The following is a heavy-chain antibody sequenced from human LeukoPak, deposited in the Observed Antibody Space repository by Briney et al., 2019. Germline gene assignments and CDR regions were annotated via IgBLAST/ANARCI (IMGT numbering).Heavy chain of an antibody. Sequence: GGCLRLSCAASGFSFSSYATSWGRQGPGEGLEWVSTIGGGVARTYYAESVRGGVTISRDNSKNQLCLQLSILKAEDTAVYYCVKSAGYYSDCSGYYRYLQHWGQGTLVTVSS. V-gene: IGHV3-23*01. J-gene: IGHJ1*01. CDR3: VKSAGYYSDCSGYYRYLQH. D-gene: IGHD3-22*01. CDR1: GFSFSSYA. CDR2: IGGGVART.